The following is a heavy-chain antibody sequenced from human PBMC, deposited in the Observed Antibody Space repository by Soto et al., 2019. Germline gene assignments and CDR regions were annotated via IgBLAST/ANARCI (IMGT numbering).Heavy chain of an antibody. D-gene: IGHD6-13*01. CDR3: ARAPGYSSCWYYYYYGMDV. J-gene: IGHJ6*02. Sequence: PSETLSLTCTVSGGSISSSSYYWGWIRQPPGKGLEWIGSIYYSGSTYYNPSLKSRVTISVDTSKNQFSLKLSSVTAADTAVYYCARAPGYSSCWYYYYYGMDVWGQGTTVT. V-gene: IGHV4-39*01. CDR1: GGSISSSSYY. CDR2: IYYSGST.